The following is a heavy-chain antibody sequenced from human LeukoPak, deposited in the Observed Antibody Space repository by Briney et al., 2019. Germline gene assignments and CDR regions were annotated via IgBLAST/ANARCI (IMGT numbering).Heavy chain of an antibody. CDR3: AKGSLPGYSSSWSKYGMDV. J-gene: IGHJ6*02. CDR2: ISGSGGST. CDR1: RFTFSSYA. Sequence: PGGSLRLSCAASRFTFSSYAMSWVRQAPGKGLEWVSAISGSGGSTYYADSVKGRFTISRDNSKNTLYLQMNSLRAEDTAVYYCAKGSLPGYSSSWSKYGMDVWGQGTTVTVSS. V-gene: IGHV3-23*01. D-gene: IGHD6-13*01.